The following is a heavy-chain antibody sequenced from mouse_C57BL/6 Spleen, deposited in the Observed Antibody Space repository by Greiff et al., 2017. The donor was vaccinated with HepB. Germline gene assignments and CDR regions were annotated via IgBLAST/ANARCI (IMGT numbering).Heavy chain of an antibody. CDR1: GYAFTNYL. Sequence: QVQLQQSGAELVRPGTSVKVSCKASGYAFTNYLIEWVKQRPGQGLEWIGVINPGSGGTNYNEKFKGKATLTADKSSSTAYMQLSSLTSEDSAVYFCARSPSWAMDYWGQGTSVTVSS. V-gene: IGHV1-54*01. CDR3: ARSPSWAMDY. CDR2: INPGSGGT. J-gene: IGHJ4*01.